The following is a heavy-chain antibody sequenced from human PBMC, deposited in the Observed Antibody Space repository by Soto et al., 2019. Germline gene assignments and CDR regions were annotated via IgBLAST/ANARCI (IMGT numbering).Heavy chain of an antibody. J-gene: IGHJ4*02. CDR2: FSHSGST. D-gene: IGHD2-2*01. CDR1: GGSISSINW. Sequence: PSETLSLTCAVSGGSISSINWWSWIRQPPGKGLEWIGYFSHSGSTNYNPSLKSRVTISVDTSKNQFSLNLSSVTAADTAVYYCASSGYCSRSSCYSFDYWGQGTLVTVSS. CDR3: ASSGYCSRSSCYSFDY. V-gene: IGHV4-61*01.